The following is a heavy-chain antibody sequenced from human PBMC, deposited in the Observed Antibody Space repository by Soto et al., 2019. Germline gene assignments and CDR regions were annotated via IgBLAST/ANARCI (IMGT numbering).Heavy chain of an antibody. D-gene: IGHD6-13*01. J-gene: IGHJ6*02. CDR2: ISYDGSNK. CDR1: GFTFSSHG. CDR3: AKDGGAAAGTMNYYYYYAMDD. Sequence: GGSLRLSCAASGFTFSSHGMHWVRQAPGKGLEWVAVISYDGSNKYYAESVKGRFTISRDNSKNTLYLQMNSLRAEDTAVYYCAKDGGAAAGTMNYYYYYAMDDWGQGTTVTVS. V-gene: IGHV3-30*18.